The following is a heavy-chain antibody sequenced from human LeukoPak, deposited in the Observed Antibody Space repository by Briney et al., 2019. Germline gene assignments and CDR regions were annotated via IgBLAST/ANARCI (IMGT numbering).Heavy chain of an antibody. CDR3: ARETYNGRYYYFDY. Sequence: ASVKVSCKASGYTFIDYYIHWVRQAPGQGLEWMGRINPKSGGTNHAQKFQGRVTMTRDTSNSTAYMELSSLRSDDTAVYFCARETYNGRYYYFDYWGQGTLVTVSS. CDR1: GYTFIDYY. V-gene: IGHV1-2*06. D-gene: IGHD1-26*01. CDR2: INPKSGGT. J-gene: IGHJ4*02.